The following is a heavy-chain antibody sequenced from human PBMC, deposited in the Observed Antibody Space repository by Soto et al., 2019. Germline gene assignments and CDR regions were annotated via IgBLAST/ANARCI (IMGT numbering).Heavy chain of an antibody. CDR3: ARGVYSSSWFHDY. V-gene: IGHV4-59*02. CDR1: GASVSNDY. D-gene: IGHD6-13*01. J-gene: IGHJ4*02. Sequence: PSETLSLTCNVSGASVSNDYWSWIRQPPGKGPECIGYVYYSGRANYNPSFKSRVTMSVDTAKNQFSLKLSSVTAADTAVYYCARGVYSSSWFHDYWGQGTLVTVSS. CDR2: VYYSGRA.